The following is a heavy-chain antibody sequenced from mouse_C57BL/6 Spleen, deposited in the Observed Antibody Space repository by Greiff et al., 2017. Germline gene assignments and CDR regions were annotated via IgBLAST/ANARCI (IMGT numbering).Heavy chain of an antibody. CDR2: LYPGDGDT. D-gene: IGHD1-1*01. CDR3: ARRTTVYAMDY. CDR1: GYAFSSYW. J-gene: IGHJ4*01. V-gene: IGHV1-80*01. Sequence: VQLQQSGAELVKPGASVKISCKASGYAFSSYWMNWVKQRPGKGLEWIGQLYPGDGDTNYNGKFKGKATLTADKSSSTAYMQLSSLTSEDSAVYFCARRTTVYAMDYWGQGTSVTVSS.